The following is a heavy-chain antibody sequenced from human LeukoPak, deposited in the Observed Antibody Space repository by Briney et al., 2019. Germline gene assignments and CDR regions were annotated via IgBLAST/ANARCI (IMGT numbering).Heavy chain of an antibody. J-gene: IGHJ4*02. Sequence: GGTLRLSCAASGFTFSGYGMSWVRQAPGKGLEWVSAISGSGGSTYYADSVKGRFTISRDNSKNTLYLQMNSLRAEDTAVYYCAKHIAAAGTVWDYWGQGTLVTVSS. D-gene: IGHD6-13*01. CDR3: AKHIAAAGTVWDY. V-gene: IGHV3-23*01. CDR2: ISGSGGST. CDR1: GFTFSGYG.